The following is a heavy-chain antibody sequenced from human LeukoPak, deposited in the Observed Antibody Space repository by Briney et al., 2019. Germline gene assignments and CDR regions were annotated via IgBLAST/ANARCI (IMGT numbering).Heavy chain of an antibody. CDR1: GYTFTSYD. V-gene: IGHV1-8*01. J-gene: IGHJ6*03. Sequence: ASVKDSCKASGYTFTSYDINWVRQATGQGLQWMGWMNPNRGNTGYAQKLQGRVTMTRNTSISTAYMELSSLRSEDTAVYYCARNHYSSSWYHPYYYYMDVWGTGTTVTVSS. CDR2: MNPNRGNT. D-gene: IGHD6-13*01. CDR3: ARNHYSSSWYHPYYYYMDV.